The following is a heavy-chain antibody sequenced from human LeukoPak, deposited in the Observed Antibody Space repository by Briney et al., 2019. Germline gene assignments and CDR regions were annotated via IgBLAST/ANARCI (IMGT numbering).Heavy chain of an antibody. CDR2: ISGSAGSK. J-gene: IGHJ6*02. V-gene: IGHV3-23*01. D-gene: IGHD3-22*01. Sequence: GGSLRLSCAASGFTFSSNGMNWVRQAPGKGLEWVSGISGSAGSKYYADSVKGRFTISGDSSKNTLYLQMNSLRAEDTAVYYCAKDRSSYYDTSGCMDVWGQGTTVTVSS. CDR1: GFTFSSNG. CDR3: AKDRSSYYDTSGCMDV.